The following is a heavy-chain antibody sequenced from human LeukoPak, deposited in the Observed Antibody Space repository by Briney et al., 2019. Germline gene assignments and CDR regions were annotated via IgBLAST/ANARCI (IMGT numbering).Heavy chain of an antibody. V-gene: IGHV3-48*01. D-gene: IGHD5-24*01. J-gene: IGHJ3*02. CDR1: GFTLSSYS. Sequence: GGSLRLSCAASGFTLSSYSLNWVRQAPGKGLEWVSYISGSSSLIYYTDSVRGLFTISRDIFKNTLYLQMNSLRAEDTAVYHCVKSAGKDGYRDVFDIWGQGTVVTVSS. CDR3: VKSAGKDGYRDVFDI. CDR2: ISGSSSLI.